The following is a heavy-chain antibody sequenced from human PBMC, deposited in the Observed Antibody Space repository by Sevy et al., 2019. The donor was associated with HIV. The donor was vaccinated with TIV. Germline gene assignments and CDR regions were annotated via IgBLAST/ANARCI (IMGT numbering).Heavy chain of an antibody. D-gene: IGHD2-15*01. CDR3: AREGGGGGKLDY. V-gene: IGHV1-46*03. CDR1: GYTFTNYY. Sequence: ASVKVSCKASGYTFTNYYMHWVRQAPGQGLEWMGVINPSGGSTSYAQKFQGRVTMTRDTSTSTVYMELSSLGSEDTAGYYCAREGGGGGKLDYWGQGTLVTVSS. J-gene: IGHJ4*02. CDR2: INPSGGST.